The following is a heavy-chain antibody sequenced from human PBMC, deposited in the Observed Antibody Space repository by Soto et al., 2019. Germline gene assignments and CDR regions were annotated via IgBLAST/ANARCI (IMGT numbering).Heavy chain of an antibody. CDR1: GFTLSDYW. CDR3: ARAPEQRPIDY. D-gene: IGHD6-19*01. CDR2: ISVDGGST. V-gene: IGHV3-74*03. J-gene: IGHJ4*02. Sequence: EVQLVESGGGLVQPGGSLRLSCAASGFTLSDYWMHWVRQVPGKGLLWVSRISVDGGSTTYADSVKGRFTISRDNARNTLYLQMDTLRAEDTAVYYGARAPEQRPIDYWGQGSLVTVSS.